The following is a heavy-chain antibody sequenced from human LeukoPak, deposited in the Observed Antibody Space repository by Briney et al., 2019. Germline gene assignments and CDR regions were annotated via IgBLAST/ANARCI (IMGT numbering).Heavy chain of an antibody. V-gene: IGHV3-21*01. CDR1: GFTFSSYS. D-gene: IGHD6-6*01. J-gene: IGHJ4*02. CDR3: ASDIAARPWVAY. CDR2: ISSSSSYI. Sequence: GGSLRLSCAASGFTFSSYSMNWVRQAPGKGLEWVSSISSSSSYIYYADSVKGRFTISRDNAKNSLYLQMYSLRAEDTAVYYCASDIAARPWVAYWGQGTLVTVSS.